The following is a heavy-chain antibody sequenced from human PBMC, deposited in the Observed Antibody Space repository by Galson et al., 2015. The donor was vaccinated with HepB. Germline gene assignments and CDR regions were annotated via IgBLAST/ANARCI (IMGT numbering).Heavy chain of an antibody. CDR2: ISAYNGNT. V-gene: IGHV1-18*01. Sequence: SVKVSCKASGYTFTSYGISWVRQAPGQGLEWMGWISAYNGNTNYAQKFQGRVTITADKSTSTAYMELSSLRSEDTAVYYCARGSQSGGYRGYFQHWGKGTLVTVSS. CDR1: GYTFTSYG. J-gene: IGHJ1*01. D-gene: IGHD2-15*01. CDR3: ARGSQSGGYRGYFQH.